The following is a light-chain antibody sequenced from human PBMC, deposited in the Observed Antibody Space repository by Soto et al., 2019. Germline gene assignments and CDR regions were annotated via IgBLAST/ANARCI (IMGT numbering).Light chain of an antibody. CDR1: SRDVGAYNS. Sequence: QSVLTQPASVSGSPGQSITISCTGTSRDVGAYNSVSWYQQHPGKAPKLMIFEVSNRPSGVSNRFSGSKSGNTASLAISGLQAEDEADYYCNSYTSNNSRVFGTGTKVTVL. J-gene: IGLJ1*01. V-gene: IGLV2-14*01. CDR3: NSYTSNNSRV. CDR2: EVS.